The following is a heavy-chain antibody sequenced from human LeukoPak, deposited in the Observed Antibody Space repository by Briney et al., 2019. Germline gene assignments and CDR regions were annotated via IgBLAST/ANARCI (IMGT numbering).Heavy chain of an antibody. Sequence: GGSLRLSCAASGFIFSNYWMTWVRKAPGKGLGWVANIKQGGSEKYYVDSVKGRFTISRDNAKNSLYLQTNSLSAEDTAVYYCVRVRGGYYFDYWGQGTLVTVSS. V-gene: IGHV3-7*04. CDR1: GFIFSNYW. CDR3: VRVRGGYYFDY. D-gene: IGHD5-24*01. J-gene: IGHJ4*02. CDR2: IKQGGSEK.